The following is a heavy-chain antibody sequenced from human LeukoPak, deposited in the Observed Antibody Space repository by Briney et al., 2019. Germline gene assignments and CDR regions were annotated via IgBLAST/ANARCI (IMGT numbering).Heavy chain of an antibody. CDR1: GYTFTSYD. D-gene: IGHD3-3*01. CDR2: MNPNSGNT. J-gene: IGHJ4*02. Sequence: GASVKVSCKASGYTFTSYDINWVRQATGQGLEWMGWMNPNSGNTGYAQKFQGRVTMTRNTSISTAYMELSSLRSEDTAVYYCARPGDDFWSGYYRLAGSYYFDYWGQGTLVTVSS. CDR3: ARPGDDFWSGYYRLAGSYYFDY. V-gene: IGHV1-8*02.